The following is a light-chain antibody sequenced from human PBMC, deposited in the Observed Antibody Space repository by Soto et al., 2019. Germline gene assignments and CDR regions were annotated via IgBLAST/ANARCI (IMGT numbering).Light chain of an antibody. Sequence: EIVLTQSPGTLSLSPGERATLSCRASQSVSSSYLAWYQQKPGQPPRLLIYGASSRATGIPDRFSGSGSGTDFTLTISRLEPEDFAVFYCQHYDSLPITFGQRTRLAVK. CDR2: GAS. J-gene: IGKJ5*01. CDR3: QHYDSLPIT. V-gene: IGKV3-20*01. CDR1: QSVSSSY.